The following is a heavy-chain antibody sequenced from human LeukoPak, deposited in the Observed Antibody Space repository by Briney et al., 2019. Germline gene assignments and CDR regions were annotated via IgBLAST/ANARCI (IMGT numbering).Heavy chain of an antibody. J-gene: IGHJ5*02. D-gene: IGHD1-26*01. CDR2: INSDGSST. Sequence: GGSLRLSCAASGFTFSSYWMHWVRQAPGKGLVWVSRINSDGSSTSYADSVKGRFTISRDNAKNTLYLQMNSLRAEDTAVYYCARIVGATRGWFDPWGQGTLVTVSS. CDR3: ARIVGATRGWFDP. V-gene: IGHV3-74*01. CDR1: GFTFSSYW.